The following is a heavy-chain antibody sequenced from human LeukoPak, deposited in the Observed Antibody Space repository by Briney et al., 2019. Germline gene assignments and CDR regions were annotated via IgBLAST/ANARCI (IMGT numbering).Heavy chain of an antibody. CDR3: ASKWLDDSNDYYYYGMDV. Sequence: SETLSLTCTVSGGSISSGDYYWSWIRQPPGKGLEWIGYIYYSGSTYYNPSLKSRVTISVDTSKNQFSLKLSSVTAADTAVYYCASKWLDDSNDYYYYGMDVWGQGTTVTVSS. CDR1: GGSISSGDYY. CDR2: IYYSGST. D-gene: IGHD6-19*01. V-gene: IGHV4-30-4*01. J-gene: IGHJ6*02.